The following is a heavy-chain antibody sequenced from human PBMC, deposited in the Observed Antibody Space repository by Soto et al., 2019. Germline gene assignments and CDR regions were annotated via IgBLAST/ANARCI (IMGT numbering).Heavy chain of an antibody. J-gene: IGHJ4*02. CDR3: ARARRYCSGGSCYLNFDY. CDR2: IYTSGST. V-gene: IGHV4-4*07. CDR1: GGSISSYY. D-gene: IGHD2-15*01. Sequence: QVQLQESGPGLVKPSETLSLTCTVSGGSISSYYWSWIRQPAGKGLEWIGRIYTSGSTNYNPSLKSRVTMSGDTSKNQFSLKLSSVTAADTAVYYCARARRYCSGGSCYLNFDYWGQGTLVTVSS.